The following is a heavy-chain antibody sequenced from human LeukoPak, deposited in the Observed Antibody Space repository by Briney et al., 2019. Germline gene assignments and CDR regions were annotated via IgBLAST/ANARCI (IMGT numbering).Heavy chain of an antibody. J-gene: IGHJ4*02. CDR1: GFTFSSYC. CDR3: ASERTGKVARY. Sequence: GGSLRLSCAASGFTFSSYCMCWVRQAPGKGLEWVANIKQDGSEEYYVESVKGRFTISRDNAKYSLYLKMNSLRAEDTAVYYCASERTGKVARYWGQGTLVTVSS. CDR2: IKQDGSEE. V-gene: IGHV3-7*05. D-gene: IGHD5-12*01.